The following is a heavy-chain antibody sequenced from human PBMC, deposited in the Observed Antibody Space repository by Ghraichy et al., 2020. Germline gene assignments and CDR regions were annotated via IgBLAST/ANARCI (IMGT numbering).Heavy chain of an antibody. CDR2: INHSGST. J-gene: IGHJ4*02. CDR3: ARGPPSPNVVVVAATPYYFDY. D-gene: IGHD2-15*01. V-gene: IGHV4-34*01. CDR1: GGSFSGYY. Sequence: SQTLSLTCAVYGGSFSGYYWSWIRQPPGKGLEWIGEINHSGSTNSNPSLKSRVTISVDTSKNHFSLKLSPVTAADTAVYYCARGPPSPNVVVVAATPYYFDYWGQGTLVTVSS.